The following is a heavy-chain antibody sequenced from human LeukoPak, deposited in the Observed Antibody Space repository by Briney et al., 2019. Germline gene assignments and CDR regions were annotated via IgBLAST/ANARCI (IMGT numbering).Heavy chain of an antibody. V-gene: IGHV4-4*02. D-gene: IGHD2-2*01. CDR2: IYHSGST. CDR3: ARDLPLVYAFRTVVVPAANPWWFDP. CDR1: GGSISSSNW. J-gene: IGHJ5*02. Sequence: SETLSLTCAVSGGSISSSNWWSWVRQPPGKGLEWIGEIYHSGSTNYNPSLKSRVTMSVDTSKNQFSLKLSSVTAADTAVYYCARDLPLVYAFRTVVVPAANPWWFDPWGQGTLVTVSS.